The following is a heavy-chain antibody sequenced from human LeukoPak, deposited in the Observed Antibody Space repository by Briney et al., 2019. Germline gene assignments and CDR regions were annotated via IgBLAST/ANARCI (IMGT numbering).Heavy chain of an antibody. CDR1: GYTFTSYG. CDR3: ATSSDFGRPYYYDSSGYLADAFDI. D-gene: IGHD3-22*01. Sequence: ASVKVSCKASGYTFTSYGISWVRQAPGQGLEWMGWISAYNGNTNYAQKLQGRVTTTEDTSTDTAYMELSSLRSEDTAVYYCATSSDFGRPYYYDSSGYLADAFDIWGQGTMVTVSS. V-gene: IGHV1-18*01. J-gene: IGHJ3*02. CDR2: ISAYNGNT.